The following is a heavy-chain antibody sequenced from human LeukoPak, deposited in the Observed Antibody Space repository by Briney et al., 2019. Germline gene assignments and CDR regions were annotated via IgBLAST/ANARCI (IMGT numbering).Heavy chain of an antibody. CDR3: ARDIVVVPAAPRGWYYYGMDV. CDR1: GGSISSSSYY. J-gene: IGHJ6*02. D-gene: IGHD2-2*01. CDR2: IYYSGSS. Sequence: PSETLSLTCTVSGGSISSSSYYWGWIRQPPGKGLEWIGRIYYSGSSYYIPSIKRRVTISVDTSKNQFSLKLSSVTGADTAVYYCARDIVVVPAAPRGWYYYGMDVWGQGATVTVSS. V-gene: IGHV4-39*02.